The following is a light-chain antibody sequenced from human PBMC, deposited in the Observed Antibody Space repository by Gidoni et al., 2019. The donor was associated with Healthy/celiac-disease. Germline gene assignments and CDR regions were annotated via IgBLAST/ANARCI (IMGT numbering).Light chain of an antibody. J-gene: IGKJ5*01. CDR2: DAS. V-gene: IGKV3-11*01. CDR1: QSVSSY. CDR3: QQRSNWIT. Sequence: EFVLTQSPATLSLSPGERATLSCRASQSVSSYLAWYQQKPGQAPRLLIYDASNRATDIPARFSGSGSGTDFTLTISSLEPEDFAVYYCQQRSNWITFGQGTRLEIK.